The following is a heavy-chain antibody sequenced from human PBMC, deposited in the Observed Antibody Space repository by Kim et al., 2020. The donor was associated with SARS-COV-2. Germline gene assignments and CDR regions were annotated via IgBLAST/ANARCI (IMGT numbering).Heavy chain of an antibody. Sequence: GGSLRLSCAASGFTFSSYAMHWVRQAPGKGLEWVAVISYDGSNKYYADSVKGRFTISRDNSKNTLYLQMNSLRAEDTAVYYCSRDREYYDILTGYLRGGGIYYYSGMDVWGHGTTVTVSS. CDR2: ISYDGSNK. J-gene: IGHJ6*02. D-gene: IGHD3-9*01. CDR1: GFTFSSYA. V-gene: IGHV3-30*04. CDR3: SRDREYYDILTGYLRGGGIYYYSGMDV.